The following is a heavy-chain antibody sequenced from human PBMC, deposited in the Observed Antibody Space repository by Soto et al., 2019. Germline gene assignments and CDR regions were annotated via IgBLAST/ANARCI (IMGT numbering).Heavy chain of an antibody. CDR3: ARDPENIVVVVAATPANWFDP. D-gene: IGHD2-15*01. V-gene: IGHV1-46*01. CDR2: INPSGGST. CDR1: GYTFTSYY. J-gene: IGHJ5*02. Sequence: QVQLVQSGAEVKKPGASVKVSCKASGYTFTSYYMHWVRQAPGQGLEWMGIINPSGGSTSYAQKCQGRVTMTRDTSTSTVYMELSSLRSEDTAVYYCARDPENIVVVVAATPANWFDPWGQGTLVTVSS.